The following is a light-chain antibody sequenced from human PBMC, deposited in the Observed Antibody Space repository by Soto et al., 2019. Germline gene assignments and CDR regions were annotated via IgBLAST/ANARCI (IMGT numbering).Light chain of an antibody. CDR2: DAS. J-gene: IGKJ5*01. CDR1: QSVSSR. Sequence: EIVMTQSPATLSVSPWERATLSCRASQSVSSRLAWYQQKRGQAPRLLIYDASTRATGIPARFSGSGSGAEFALTISSLQSEDFAVYYCQQYENWPSITFGQGTRLEIK. V-gene: IGKV3-15*01. CDR3: QQYENWPSIT.